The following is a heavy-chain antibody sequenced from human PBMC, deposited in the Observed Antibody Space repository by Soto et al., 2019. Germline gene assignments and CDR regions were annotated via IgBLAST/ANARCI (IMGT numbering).Heavy chain of an antibody. J-gene: IGHJ4*02. V-gene: IGHV3-74*01. CDR3: ATGLYSSGW. CDR1: GFTFRSNW. Sequence: GGSLRLSCAASGFTFRSNWMHWARQAPGKGLVWVSRINSDGSTTTYADSVKGRFTISRDNARTTLYLQMNSLRAEDTAVYYCATGLYSSGWWGQGSLVTVSS. CDR2: INSDGSTT. D-gene: IGHD6-19*01.